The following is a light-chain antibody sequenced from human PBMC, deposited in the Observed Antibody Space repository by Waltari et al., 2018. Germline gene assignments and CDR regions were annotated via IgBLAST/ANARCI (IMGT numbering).Light chain of an antibody. CDR3: ATWDGSLSAVV. CDR2: RKD. J-gene: IGLJ2*01. V-gene: IGLV1-47*01. Sequence: QSVVTQPPSASGTPGQGVTISCSGSSSNIGSNFVYWYQQLPAATPKVLIFRKDSRPAGVPDRFSGSKSGTSASLDISGLRSEDEANYYGATWDGSLSAVVFGGGTKLTVL. CDR1: SSNIGSNF.